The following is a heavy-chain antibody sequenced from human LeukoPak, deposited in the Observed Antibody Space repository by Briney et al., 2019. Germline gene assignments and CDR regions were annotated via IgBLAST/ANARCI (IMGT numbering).Heavy chain of an antibody. V-gene: IGHV3-20*04. J-gene: IGHJ4*02. CDR2: MNWNGGST. CDR1: GFTFDDYG. CDR3: AIDSRDGVTMTHVYYFDY. Sequence: GGSVRLSCAASGFTFDDYGMRGVREAPGKGLEWGSGMNWNGGSTGYADSVKGRFTISRDNAKDSLSLQMNSLRDDATALYYCAIDSRDGVTMTHVYYFDYWGQGTLVTVSS. D-gene: IGHD4-17*01.